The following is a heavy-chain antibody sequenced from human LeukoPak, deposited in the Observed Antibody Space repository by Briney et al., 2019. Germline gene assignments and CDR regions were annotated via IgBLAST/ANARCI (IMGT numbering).Heavy chain of an antibody. V-gene: IGHV4-59*13. CDR3: ARAADYDILTGRYNWFDP. D-gene: IGHD3-9*01. Sequence: SETLSLTCTVSGGSISSYYWSWIRQPPGKGLEWIGYIYYSGSTNYNPSLKSRVTISVDTSKNQFSLKLSSVTAADTAVYYCARAADYDILTGRYNWFDPWGQGTLVTVSS. CDR1: GGSISSYY. CDR2: IYYSGST. J-gene: IGHJ5*02.